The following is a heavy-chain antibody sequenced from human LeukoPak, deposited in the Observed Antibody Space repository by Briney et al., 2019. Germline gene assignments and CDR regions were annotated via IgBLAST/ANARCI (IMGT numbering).Heavy chain of an antibody. J-gene: IGHJ6*02. CDR3: AKVPYSDYGSGRPPFMDV. Sequence: GGSLRLSCVASGFTFNNYAMSWVRQPPGKGLEWVSTISDSGSSTYDADSVKGRCTISRDNYRNTLYLQMDSLRAEDTAIYYCAKVPYSDYGSGRPPFMDVWGQGTTVAVSS. CDR2: ISDSGSST. V-gene: IGHV3-23*01. CDR1: GFTFNNYA. D-gene: IGHD3-10*01.